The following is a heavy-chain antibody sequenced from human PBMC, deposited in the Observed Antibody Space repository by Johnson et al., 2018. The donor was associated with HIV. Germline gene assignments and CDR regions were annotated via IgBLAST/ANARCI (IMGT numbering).Heavy chain of an antibody. CDR3: ARASGGIVVVFDAFDI. D-gene: IGHD3-22*01. CDR1: GFTFDDYG. CDR2: INWNGGST. J-gene: IGHJ3*02. Sequence: EVQLVESGGGVVRPGGSLRLSCAASGFTFDDYGMSWVRQPPGKGLEWVSTINWNGGSTGYADSVKGRFTISRDNAKNSLYLQMNSLRAEDTALYYCARASGGIVVVFDAFDIWGQGTMVTVSS. V-gene: IGHV3-20*04.